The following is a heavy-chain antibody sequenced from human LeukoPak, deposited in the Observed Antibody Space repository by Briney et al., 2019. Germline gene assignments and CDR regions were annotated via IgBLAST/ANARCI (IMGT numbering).Heavy chain of an antibody. V-gene: IGHV3-21*01. D-gene: IGHD3-3*01. CDR2: ISSSSSYI. CDR1: GGSFSGYY. J-gene: IGHJ6*03. CDR3: ASMALLYYDFWSGYRDMDV. Sequence: ETQSLTCAVYGGSFSGYYWSWIRQAPGKGLEWVSSISSSSSYIYYADSVKGRFTISRDNAKNSLYLQMNSLRAEDTAVYYCASMALLYYDFWSGYRDMDVWGKGTTVTVSS.